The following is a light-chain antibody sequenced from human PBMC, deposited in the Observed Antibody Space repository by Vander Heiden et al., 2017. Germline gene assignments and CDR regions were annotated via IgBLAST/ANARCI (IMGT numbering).Light chain of an antibody. J-gene: IGLJ3*02. Sequence: QSVLTQPPSASGTPGQRVTISCSGNDSNIGTNTVHWYQPLQGTAPTVLIYTNNQRPSGIPDRFSGSKSGASDSLAISGLQSEDEADYYCSSWDDSLTGGVFGGGTKLTVL. CDR1: DSNIGTNT. CDR2: TNN. CDR3: SSWDDSLTGGV. V-gene: IGLV1-44*01.